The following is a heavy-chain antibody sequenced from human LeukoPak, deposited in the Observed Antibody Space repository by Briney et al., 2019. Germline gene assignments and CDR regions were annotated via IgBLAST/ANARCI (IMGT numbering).Heavy chain of an antibody. CDR3: ASGGSYGGFEGY. CDR2: AYYSGST. Sequence: PSETLSLTCSVSGGSISSSSYYWGWIRQPPGKGLEWIGSAYYSGSTHYNPSLKSRVTISVDTSKNQFSLRLSSVTAADTAVYYCASGGSYGGFEGYWGQGTLVTVSS. J-gene: IGHJ4*02. D-gene: IGHD1-26*01. V-gene: IGHV4-39*01. CDR1: GGSISSSSYY.